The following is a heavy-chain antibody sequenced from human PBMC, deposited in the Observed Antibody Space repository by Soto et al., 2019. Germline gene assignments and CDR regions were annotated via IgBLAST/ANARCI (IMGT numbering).Heavy chain of an antibody. V-gene: IGHV3-23*01. CDR1: GFTFSSYA. Sequence: GGSLRLSCAASGFTFSSYAMSWVRQAPGKGLEWVSAISGSGGSTYYADSVKGTFTISRGNSKNTLYLQMNSLRAEDTAVYYCTKPFVNTGILTGKYYYGMDVWGQGTTVTVSS. J-gene: IGHJ6*02. CDR3: TKPFVNTGILTGKYYYGMDV. D-gene: IGHD3-9*01. CDR2: ISGSGGST.